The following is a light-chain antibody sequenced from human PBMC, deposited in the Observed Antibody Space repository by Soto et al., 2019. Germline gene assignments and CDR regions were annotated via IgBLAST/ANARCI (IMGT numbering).Light chain of an antibody. V-gene: IGKV3-15*01. CDR1: QSVSSN. CDR3: QQYNRSPFT. Sequence: EIAMTQSPATLSVSLGERATLSCRASQSVSSNLAWYQQKPGQAPRLLIYGASTRHSGVTARFSGSGSGTEFTLTISSLQSEDFAVYYCQQYNRSPFTFGPGTRVDI. CDR2: GAS. J-gene: IGKJ3*01.